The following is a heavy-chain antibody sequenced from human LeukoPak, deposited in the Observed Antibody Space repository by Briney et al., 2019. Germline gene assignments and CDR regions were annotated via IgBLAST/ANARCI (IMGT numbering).Heavy chain of an antibody. CDR1: GGSISSGGYS. CDR2: IYHSGST. D-gene: IGHD2-15*01. CDR3: ARGVAAPPEGAFDI. V-gene: IGHV4-30-2*01. J-gene: IGHJ3*02. Sequence: SETLSLTCAVSGGSISSGGYSWSWIRQPPGKGLEWIGYIYHSGSTYYNPSLKSRVTISVDRSKNQFSLKLSSVTAADTAVYYCARGVAAPPEGAFDIWGQGTMVTVSS.